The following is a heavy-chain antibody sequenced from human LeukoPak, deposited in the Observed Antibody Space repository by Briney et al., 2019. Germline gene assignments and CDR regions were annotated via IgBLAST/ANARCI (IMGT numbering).Heavy chain of an antibody. J-gene: IGHJ4*02. CDR1: GYSISSGYY. D-gene: IGHD3-16*02. Sequence: ASETLSLTCAVSGYSISSGYYWGWIRQPPGKGLEWIGSIYHSGSTYYNPSLKSRVTISVDTSKNQFSLKLSSVTAADTAVYYCARRLVVLQGFDYWGQGTLVTVSS. V-gene: IGHV4-38-2*01. CDR3: ARRLVVLQGFDY. CDR2: IYHSGST.